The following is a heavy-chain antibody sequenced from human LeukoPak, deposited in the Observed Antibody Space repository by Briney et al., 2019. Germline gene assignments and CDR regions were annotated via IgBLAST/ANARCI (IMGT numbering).Heavy chain of an antibody. CDR2: ISGSAYST. Sequence: GRSLRLSCAASGLTFSSFAMSWVREAPGKGLEWVSAISGSAYSTYYADSVKGRFTISRDNSKNTLYLQMNSLRAEDPAVYYCAKETVAAPPIDYWGQRTLVTVSS. V-gene: IGHV3-23*01. CDR1: GLTFSSFA. J-gene: IGHJ4*02. CDR3: AKETVAAPPIDY. D-gene: IGHD6-19*01.